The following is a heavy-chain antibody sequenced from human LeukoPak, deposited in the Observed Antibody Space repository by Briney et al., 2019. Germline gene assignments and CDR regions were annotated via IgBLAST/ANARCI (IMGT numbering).Heavy chain of an antibody. Sequence: PSETLSLTCAVYGGSFSGYYWSWIRHPPGKGLEWIGEINHSGSTNYNPSLKSRVTISVDTSKNQFSLKLSSVTAADTAVYYCARGRYYYDSSGSGYYYYMDVWGKGTTVTVSS. V-gene: IGHV4-34*01. CDR2: INHSGST. CDR1: GGSFSGYY. D-gene: IGHD3-22*01. J-gene: IGHJ6*03. CDR3: ARGRYYYDSSGSGYYYYMDV.